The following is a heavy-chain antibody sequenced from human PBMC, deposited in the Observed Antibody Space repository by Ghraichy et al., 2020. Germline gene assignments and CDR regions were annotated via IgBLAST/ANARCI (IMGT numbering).Heavy chain of an antibody. V-gene: IGHV3-23*01. J-gene: IGHJ6*02. D-gene: IGHD6-13*01. Sequence: GGSLRLSCAASGFTFSNYAMSWVRQAPGKGLEWVSGIRGSGDSTYYADSVKGRFTISRDNSRNTLYLQMNSLRAEDTAIYYCAKDLSWAGTAAGTNYDYGLDVWGQGTTVTVSS. CDR2: IRGSGDST. CDR3: AKDLSWAGTAAGTNYDYGLDV. CDR1: GFTFSNYA.